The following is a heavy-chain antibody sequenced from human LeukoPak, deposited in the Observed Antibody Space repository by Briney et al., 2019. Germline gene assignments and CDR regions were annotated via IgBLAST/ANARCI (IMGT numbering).Heavy chain of an antibody. J-gene: IGHJ4*02. D-gene: IGHD1-26*01. CDR1: GYSISSGYY. Sequence: SEALSLTCTVSGYSISSGYYWGWIRQPPGKGLEWIGSISRSGNTYYNPSLKSRVTISVDTSKNQFSLKLSSVTAADTAVYYCTQGRELMNYWGQGTLVTVSS. CDR3: TQGRELMNY. CDR2: ISRSGNT. V-gene: IGHV4-38-2*02.